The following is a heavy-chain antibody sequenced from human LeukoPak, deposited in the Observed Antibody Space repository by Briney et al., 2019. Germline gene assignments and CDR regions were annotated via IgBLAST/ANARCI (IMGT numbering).Heavy chain of an antibody. CDR3: ASRSYCSGGSCEHDY. V-gene: IGHV4-34*01. CDR2: INHSGST. CDR1: GGSFSGYY. D-gene: IGHD2-15*01. J-gene: IGHJ4*02. Sequence: SETLSLTCAVYGGSFSGYYWSWIRQPPGKGLEWIGEINHSGSTNYNPSLKSRVTISVDTSKNQFSLKLSSVTAADTAVYYCASRSYCSGGSCEHDYWGQGTLVTVSS.